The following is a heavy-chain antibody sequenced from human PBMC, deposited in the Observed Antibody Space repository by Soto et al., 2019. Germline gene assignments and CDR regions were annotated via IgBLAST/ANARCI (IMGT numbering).Heavy chain of an antibody. CDR1: GFTVSSYW. Sequence: GGSLRLSCVVSGFTVSSYWMHWVRQAPGKGLVWVSRIKYDGSIRGYANFAEGRFTISRDIAKNTLFLQIDDLRAEDTAVYYCAKPDWLDPWGQGTLVTVSS. J-gene: IGHJ5*02. CDR2: IKYDGSIR. V-gene: IGHV3-74*01. CDR3: AKPDWLDP.